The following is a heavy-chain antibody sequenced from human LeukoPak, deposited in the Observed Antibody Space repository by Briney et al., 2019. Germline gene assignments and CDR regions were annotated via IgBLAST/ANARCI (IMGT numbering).Heavy chain of an antibody. D-gene: IGHD3-22*01. CDR2: IYYSGST. Sequence: PSETLSLTCTVSGGSISSSSYYWGWIRQPPGKGLEWIGSIYYSGSTYYNPSLKSRVTISVDTSKNQFSLKLSSVTAADTAVYYCARQVVYYDSSGYYSYYFDYWGQGTLVTDSS. CDR3: ARQVVYYDSSGYYSYYFDY. J-gene: IGHJ4*02. CDR1: GGSISSSSYY. V-gene: IGHV4-39*01.